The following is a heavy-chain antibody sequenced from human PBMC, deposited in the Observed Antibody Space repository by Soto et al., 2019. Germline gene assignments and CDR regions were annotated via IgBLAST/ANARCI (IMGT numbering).Heavy chain of an antibody. D-gene: IGHD1-1*01. CDR2: IGTDGDT. CDR3: AREQLGAWYFDS. Sequence: GGSLRLSCAASGFTFTAYDMHWVRQVPGKGLEWVSGIGTDGDTYYPDSVRGRFIISRENARNSFSLQMNNLRAGDTGVYYCAREQLGAWYFDSWGQGNLVTVSS. J-gene: IGHJ4*02. CDR1: GFTFTAYD. V-gene: IGHV3-13*01.